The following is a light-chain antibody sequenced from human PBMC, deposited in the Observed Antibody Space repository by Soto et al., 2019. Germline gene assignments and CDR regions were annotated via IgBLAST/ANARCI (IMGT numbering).Light chain of an antibody. V-gene: IGKV1-5*03. Sequence: DIQMTQSPSSVSASAGDRVTITCRASQSISRYLNWYQQKPGKAPKLLIYKASTLKSGVPSRFSGSGSGTEFTLTISSLQPDDFATYYCQQYNSYSRTFGQGTKVDIK. CDR3: QQYNSYSRT. CDR1: QSISRY. J-gene: IGKJ1*01. CDR2: KAS.